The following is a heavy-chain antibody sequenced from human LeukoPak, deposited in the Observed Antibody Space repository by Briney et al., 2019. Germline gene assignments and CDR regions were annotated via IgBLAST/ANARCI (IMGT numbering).Heavy chain of an antibody. Sequence: PGGSLRLSCAASGFTVSSNYMSWVRQAPGKGLEWVSVIYSGGSTYYADSVKGRFTISRDNSKNTLYLQMNSLRAEDTAVYYCANIHDYGDYRESDYWGQGTLVTVSS. J-gene: IGHJ4*02. CDR2: IYSGGST. D-gene: IGHD4-17*01. CDR1: GFTVSSNY. V-gene: IGHV3-53*01. CDR3: ANIHDYGDYRESDY.